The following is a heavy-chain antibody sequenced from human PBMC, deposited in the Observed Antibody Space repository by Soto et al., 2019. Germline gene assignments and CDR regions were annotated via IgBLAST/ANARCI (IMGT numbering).Heavy chain of an antibody. J-gene: IGHJ4*02. CDR1: GFIFSSYW. D-gene: IGHD3-9*01. V-gene: IGHV3-74*01. Sequence: GGSLRLSCAASGFIFSSYWMYWVRQAPGKGLVWVSRINSDGGRISYADSVKGRFTISRDNAKNTLYLQMNFLGAEDTALYYCARDLGKYDRYYFDSWGQGTLVTVSS. CDR2: INSDGGRI. CDR3: ARDLGKYDRYYFDS.